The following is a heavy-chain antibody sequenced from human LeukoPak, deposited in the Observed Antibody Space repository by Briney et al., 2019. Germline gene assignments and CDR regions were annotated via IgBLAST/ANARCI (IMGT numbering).Heavy chain of an antibody. CDR3: AGMSSYDVLTGYYRPYYFHY. CDR2: IYYSGST. J-gene: IGHJ4*02. CDR1: GGSISSYY. D-gene: IGHD3-9*01. Sequence: SETLSLTCTVSGGSISSYYWSWIRQPPGKGLEWIGYIYYSGSTNYSPSLKSRVTISFDTSQNQFSLSLNSVTAADTAVYYCAGMSSYDVLTGYYRPYYFHYWGQGTLVTVSS. V-gene: IGHV4-59*08.